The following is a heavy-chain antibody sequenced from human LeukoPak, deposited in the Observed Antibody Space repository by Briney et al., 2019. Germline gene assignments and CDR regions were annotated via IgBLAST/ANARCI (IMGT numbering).Heavy chain of an antibody. CDR1: GFTFSAST. Sequence: WGSLRLSCVASGFTFSASTRHWVRQAPGKGPEWVTFIRYDGSNKYYADTVKGRFTISRHNSENTLNLHMNSLRAEHTAVYYCTKDPPHYRVWDYYETIGLSYWGQGTLVTVSS. D-gene: IGHD3-22*01. CDR3: TKDPPHYRVWDYYETIGLSY. CDR2: IRYDGSNK. J-gene: IGHJ4*02. V-gene: IGHV3-30*02.